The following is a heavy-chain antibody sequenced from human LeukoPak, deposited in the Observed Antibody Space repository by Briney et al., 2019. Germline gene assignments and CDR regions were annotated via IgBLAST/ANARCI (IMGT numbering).Heavy chain of an antibody. V-gene: IGHV3-30*03. CDR1: GFTFRSFG. D-gene: IGHD6-19*01. J-gene: IGHJ4*02. Sequence: GSLRLSCAASGFTFRSFGMHWVRRAPGKGVEGVTVISYAGRNKYYADSVKGRFTISRDNSKNTLYLQMNSLRAEDTAVYYCWLWAVAGTRTFDYWGQGTLVTVSS. CDR3: WLWAVAGTRTFDY. CDR2: ISYAGRNK.